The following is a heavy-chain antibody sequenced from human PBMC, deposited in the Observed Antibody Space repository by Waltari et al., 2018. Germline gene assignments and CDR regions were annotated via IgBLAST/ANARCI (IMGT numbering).Heavy chain of an antibody. J-gene: IGHJ6*02. CDR2: IDHNGNT. Sequence: QVQLQESGPGLVKPSGTLSLTFAGPGGSISSSNWWTWVRQPPGKGLEWIGEIDHNGNTNYNPSLKSRVTMSVDKSKNQFSLKLRSVTAADTAIYYCARIILGATDDYSYAMDVWGQGITVTVSS. D-gene: IGHD1-26*01. CDR3: ARIILGATDDYSYAMDV. CDR1: GGSISSSNW. V-gene: IGHV4-4*02.